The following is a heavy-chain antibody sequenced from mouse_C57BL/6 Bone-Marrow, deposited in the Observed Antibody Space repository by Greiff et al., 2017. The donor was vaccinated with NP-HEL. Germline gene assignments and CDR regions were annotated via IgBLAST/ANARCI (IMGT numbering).Heavy chain of an antibody. Sequence: EVQVVESEGGLVQPGSSMKLSCTASGFTFSDSYMAWVRQVPEKGLEWVANINYDGSSTYYLDSLKSRFIISRDNAKNILYLQMSSLKSEDTATYYCAREGGLRRRTYAMDYWGQGTSVTVSS. D-gene: IGHD2-4*01. CDR1: GFTFSDSY. CDR2: INYDGSST. CDR3: AREGGLRRRTYAMDY. V-gene: IGHV5-16*01. J-gene: IGHJ4*01.